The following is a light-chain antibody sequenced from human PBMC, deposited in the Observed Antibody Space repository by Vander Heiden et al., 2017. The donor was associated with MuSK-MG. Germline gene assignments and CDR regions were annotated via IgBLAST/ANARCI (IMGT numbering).Light chain of an antibody. Sequence: SYELTQPPPVSVSPGQTASITCPGDKLGDKYACWYQQKPGQSPVLVIYQDSKRASGITERFSGSNSGNTATLTISGTQAMDEADYYCRAWDSSTAVVFGGGTKLTVL. CDR3: RAWDSSTAVV. CDR1: KLGDKY. CDR2: QDS. J-gene: IGLJ2*01. V-gene: IGLV3-1*01.